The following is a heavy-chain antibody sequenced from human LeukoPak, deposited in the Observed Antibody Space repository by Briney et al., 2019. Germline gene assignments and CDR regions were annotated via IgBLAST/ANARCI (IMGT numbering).Heavy chain of an antibody. CDR3: ARGGLRYFGWLSNYYFDY. V-gene: IGHV4-34*01. Sequence: SETLSLTCAVYGGSFSGYYWSWIRQPPGKGLEWIGEINHSGSTNYNPSLKSRVTISVDTSKHQFSLKLSSVTAADTAVYYCARGGLRYFGWLSNYYFDYWGQGTLVTVSS. CDR1: GGSFSGYY. D-gene: IGHD3-9*01. J-gene: IGHJ4*02. CDR2: INHSGST.